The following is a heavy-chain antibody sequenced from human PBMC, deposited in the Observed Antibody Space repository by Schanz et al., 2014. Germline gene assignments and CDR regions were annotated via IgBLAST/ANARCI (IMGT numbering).Heavy chain of an antibody. CDR3: AKDFVPLVQQLIRSGGAHLDH. V-gene: IGHV3-33*03. D-gene: IGHD6-13*01. J-gene: IGHJ4*02. Sequence: QVQLVESGGGVVQPGRSLRLSCSASGFTLSSYGMHWVRQAPGKGLEWLAVIWFDGTNKYNADSVKGRFTISRDNSKNTLYLQMNSLRVEDTAVYYCAKDFVPLVQQLIRSGGAHLDHWGQGTLVTVSS. CDR2: IWFDGTNK. CDR1: GFTLSSYG.